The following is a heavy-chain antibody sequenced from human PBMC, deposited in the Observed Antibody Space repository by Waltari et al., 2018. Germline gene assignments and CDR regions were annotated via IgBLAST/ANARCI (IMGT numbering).Heavy chain of an antibody. CDR1: GGNFSSYA. CDR3: ARESITMVRRFDP. CDR2: IIPIFGTA. D-gene: IGHD3-10*01. J-gene: IGHJ5*02. Sequence: QVQLVQSGAEVKKPGSSVKVSCEASGGNFSSYAISWVRQAPGQGFEWMGGIIPIFGTANYAQKCQGRVTITTDESTSTAYMELSSLRSEDTAVYYCARESITMVRRFDPWGQGTLVTVSS. V-gene: IGHV1-69*05.